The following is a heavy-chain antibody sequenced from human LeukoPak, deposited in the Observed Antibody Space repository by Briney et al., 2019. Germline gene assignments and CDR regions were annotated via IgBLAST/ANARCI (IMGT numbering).Heavy chain of an antibody. Sequence: SETLSLTCAVYGGSFSGYYWSWIRQPPGKGLEWIGEINHSGSTNYNPSLKSRVTISVDTSKNQFSLKLSSVTAADTAVYYCARGEYYDILTGYYKKNWFDPWGQGTLVTVSS. V-gene: IGHV4-34*01. CDR2: INHSGST. D-gene: IGHD3-9*01. CDR1: GGSFSGYY. CDR3: ARGEYYDILTGYYKKNWFDP. J-gene: IGHJ5*02.